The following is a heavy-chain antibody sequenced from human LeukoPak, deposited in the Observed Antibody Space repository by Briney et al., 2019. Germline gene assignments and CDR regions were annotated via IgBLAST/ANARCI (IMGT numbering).Heavy chain of an antibody. J-gene: IGHJ4*02. CDR2: IYYSGST. Sequence: SETLSLTCTVSGASITDYYWSWIRQPPGKGLEWIGYIYYSGSTNYNPPLKSRVTISVDTSKNQFSLKLSSVTAADTAVYYCARNLYYYDSSGYYYESGFDYWGQGTLVTVSS. V-gene: IGHV4-59*08. CDR3: ARNLYYYDSSGYYYESGFDY. CDR1: GASITDYY. D-gene: IGHD3-22*01.